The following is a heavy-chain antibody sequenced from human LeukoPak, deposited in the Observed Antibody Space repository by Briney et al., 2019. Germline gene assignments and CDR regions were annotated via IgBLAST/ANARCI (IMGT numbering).Heavy chain of an antibody. CDR2: IYNSGST. CDR1: GGSISSYY. J-gene: IGHJ1*01. Sequence: SGTLSLTCTVSGGSISSYYWSWIRQPPGKGLEWIGYIYNSGSTNYNPSLKSRVTISVDTSKNQFFLKLTSVTAADTAVYYCARDPSASKGFFHHWGQGTLVTVSS. V-gene: IGHV4-59*01. CDR3: ARDPSASKGFFHH.